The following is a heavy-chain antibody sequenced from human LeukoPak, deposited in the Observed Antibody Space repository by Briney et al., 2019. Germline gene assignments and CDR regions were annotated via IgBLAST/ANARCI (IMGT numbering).Heavy chain of an antibody. J-gene: IGHJ6*02. CDR1: GGSISSSIYY. CDR2: IYYNGST. Sequence: SETLSLTCTVSGGSISSSIYYWGWIRQPPGKGLECIGSIYYNGSTYYNPSLKSRVTISVDTSKKRFSLRLSSVTAADSAVYYCAREGSGSLFYYGMDVWGQGTTVTVSS. D-gene: IGHD3-10*01. CDR3: AREGSGSLFYYGMDV. V-gene: IGHV4-39*02.